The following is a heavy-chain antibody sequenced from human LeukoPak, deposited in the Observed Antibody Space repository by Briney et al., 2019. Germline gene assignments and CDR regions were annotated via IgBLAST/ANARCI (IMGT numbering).Heavy chain of an antibody. CDR1: GYNFISYW. V-gene: IGHV5-51*01. D-gene: IGHD4-17*01. CDR2: IYPGDFDT. Sequence: PGESLKISCKGSGYNFISYWIGWVRPMPGKGLEWMGIIYPGDFDTRYSPSFQGQVTISVDKSIRTAYLQWNSLKASDTAMYYCARQYGDSVPYYYGMDVWGQGTTVTVSS. J-gene: IGHJ6*02. CDR3: ARQYGDSVPYYYGMDV.